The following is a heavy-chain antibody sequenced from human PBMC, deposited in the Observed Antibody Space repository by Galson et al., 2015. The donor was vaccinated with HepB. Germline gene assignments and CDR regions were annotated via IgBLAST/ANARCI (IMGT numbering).Heavy chain of an antibody. J-gene: IGHJ6*04. V-gene: IGHV3-23*01. D-gene: IGHD2-2*01. CDR3: ARGACSSPNCVVDV. CDR1: GFTFSAYA. CDR2: ISGSGSHT. Sequence: SLRLSCAASGFTFSAYAMNWVRQAPGKGLEWVSAISGSGSHTYYAYSVKGRFTISRDNSKNTLYLQMDSLRAEATAVYYCARGACSSPNCVVDVWGKGTTVTVSS.